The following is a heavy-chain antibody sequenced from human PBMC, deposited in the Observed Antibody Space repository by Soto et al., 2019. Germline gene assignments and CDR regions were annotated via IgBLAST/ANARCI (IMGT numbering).Heavy chain of an antibody. CDR2: INDSGVST. V-gene: IGHV3-23*01. CDR1: GFTFSSYA. Sequence: EVQLLESGGGLEQPGGSLRLSCAASGFTFSSYAMIWVRQAPGKGLEWVSTINDSGVSTYYADSVKGRFTISRDNSKNTLYLQMNSLRAEDTAVYYCAKGSAVWDAFDYRGQGTLVTVSS. D-gene: IGHD6-19*01. CDR3: AKGSAVWDAFDY. J-gene: IGHJ4*02.